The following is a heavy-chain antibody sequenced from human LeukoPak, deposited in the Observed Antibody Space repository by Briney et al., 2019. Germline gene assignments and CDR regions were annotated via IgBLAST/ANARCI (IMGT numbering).Heavy chain of an antibody. Sequence: GGSLRLSCAASGYIFNSYGMHWVREAPGEGLEWVAFIRYERSKKYYADSVKGRFTISRDNSKNTLYLQMNRLRVEDTCVYHCTTLPYYYDSSGSYSFDYASQRRLVTASS. CDR3: TTLPYYYDSSGSYSFDY. CDR2: IRYERSKK. V-gene: IGHV3-30*02. CDR1: GYIFNSYG. D-gene: IGHD3-22*01. J-gene: IGHJ4*02.